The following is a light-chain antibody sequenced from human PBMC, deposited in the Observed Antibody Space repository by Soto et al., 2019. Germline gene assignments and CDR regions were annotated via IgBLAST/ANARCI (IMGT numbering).Light chain of an antibody. V-gene: IGLV2-8*01. CDR3: SSFASNNNLV. CDR1: SSDVGGYNY. J-gene: IGLJ2*01. Sequence: QSALTQPPSASGSPGQSVTISCTGTSSDVGGYNYVSWYQQHPGTAPKLIISEVSKRPSGVPRRFSGSKSGNTSSVTVSGLQAEDEADYYCSSFASNNNLVFGGGTKLTVL. CDR2: EVS.